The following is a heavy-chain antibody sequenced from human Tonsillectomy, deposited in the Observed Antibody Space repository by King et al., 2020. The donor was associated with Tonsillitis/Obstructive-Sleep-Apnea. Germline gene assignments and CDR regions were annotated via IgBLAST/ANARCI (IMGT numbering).Heavy chain of an antibody. CDR2: ISSNGGST. V-gene: IGHV3-64D*06. J-gene: IGHJ6*02. CDR1: GFTFSSYA. D-gene: IGHD2-2*01. Sequence: VQLVESGGGLVQPGGSLRLSCSASGFTFSSYAMHWVRQAPGKGLEYVSAISSNGGSTYYADSVKGRFTISRDNSKNTLYLQMSSLRAEDTALYYCVKGGYCSSTSCWGNYGMDVWGQGTTVTVSS. CDR3: VKGGYCSSTSCWGNYGMDV.